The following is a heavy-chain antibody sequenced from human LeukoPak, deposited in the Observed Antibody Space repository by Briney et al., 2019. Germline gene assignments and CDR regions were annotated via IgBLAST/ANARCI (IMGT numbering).Heavy chain of an antibody. D-gene: IGHD3-3*01. CDR3: AREGGFSRPLDY. V-gene: IGHV4-59*12. Sequence: SETLSLTCTVSGGSISSYYWNWIRQPPGKGLEWIGEVHLDGRTNYNPSLKSRLIMSVDLPENHISLKLTSVTAADTAVYYCAREGGFSRPLDYSGQGTLVTVSS. J-gene: IGHJ4*02. CDR1: GGSISSYY. CDR2: VHLDGRT.